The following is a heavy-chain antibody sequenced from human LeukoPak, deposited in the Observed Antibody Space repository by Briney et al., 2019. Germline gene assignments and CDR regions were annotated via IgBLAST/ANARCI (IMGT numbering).Heavy chain of an antibody. Sequence: ASVKVSCKASGYTFSGSYMHWVRQAPGQGLEWMGRINPNSGDTNYAQKFQGRVTMTRDTSISTAYMELSSLTSDDTAVYFCARSAEHCNNGVCFTDYYMDVWGKGTTVTVSS. J-gene: IGHJ6*03. D-gene: IGHD2-8*01. CDR3: ARSAEHCNNGVCFTDYYMDV. CDR1: GYTFSGSY. V-gene: IGHV1-2*06. CDR2: INPNSGDT.